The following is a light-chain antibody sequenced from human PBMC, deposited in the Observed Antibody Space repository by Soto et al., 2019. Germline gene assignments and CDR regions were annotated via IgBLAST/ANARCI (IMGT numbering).Light chain of an antibody. J-gene: IGLJ2*01. CDR2: DVS. Sequence: LAASVPGSPGQSITISCTGTSSDVGGYNYVSWYQQHPGKAPKLMIYDVSNRPSGVSNRFSGSKSGNTASLTISGLQAEDEADYYCSSYTSSSTVVFGGGTKLTVL. CDR1: SSDVGGYNY. V-gene: IGLV2-14*01. CDR3: SSYTSSSTVV.